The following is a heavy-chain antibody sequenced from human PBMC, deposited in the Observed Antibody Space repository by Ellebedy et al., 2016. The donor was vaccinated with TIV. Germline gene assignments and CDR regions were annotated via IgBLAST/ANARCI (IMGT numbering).Heavy chain of an antibody. J-gene: IGHJ6*02. Sequence: GESLKISXAASGFTFIKFAMSWVRQAPGKGLEWVSSISSSSSYIYYADSVKGRFTISRDNAKNSLYLQMNSLRAEDTAVYYCAREFGGLLWFGEYHIPYYYYYGMDVWGQGTTVTVSS. D-gene: IGHD3-10*01. CDR1: GFTFIKFA. CDR3: AREFGGLLWFGEYHIPYYYYYGMDV. V-gene: IGHV3-21*01. CDR2: ISSSSSYI.